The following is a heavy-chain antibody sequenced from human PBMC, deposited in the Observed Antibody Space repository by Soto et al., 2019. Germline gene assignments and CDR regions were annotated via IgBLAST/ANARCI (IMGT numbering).Heavy chain of an antibody. CDR1: GGSMISYY. Sequence: PSETLSLTCTVSGGSMISYYWSWIRQPPGRGLEWIGFIYYAGSTKYNPSLNSRVTISVDTSKNQFSLKLISVTAADTAKYYCARETYGDYVGYFDPWGQGTLVTVSS. CDR3: ARETYGDYVGYFDP. D-gene: IGHD4-17*01. V-gene: IGHV4-59*01. CDR2: IYYAGST. J-gene: IGHJ5*02.